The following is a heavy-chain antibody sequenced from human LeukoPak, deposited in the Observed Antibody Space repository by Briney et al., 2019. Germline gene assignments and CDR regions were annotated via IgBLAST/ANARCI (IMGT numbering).Heavy chain of an antibody. CDR3: ARKPRLQGNWFDP. Sequence: GESLKISCKGSGYSFTSYWIGWVRQMPGKGLEWMGIIYPGDSDTRYSPSFQGQVTISADKSINTAYLQWSSLEASDTAMYFCARKPRLQGNWFDPWDQGTLVTVSP. CDR2: IYPGDSDT. V-gene: IGHV5-51*01. CDR1: GYSFTSYW. D-gene: IGHD2-21*02. J-gene: IGHJ5*02.